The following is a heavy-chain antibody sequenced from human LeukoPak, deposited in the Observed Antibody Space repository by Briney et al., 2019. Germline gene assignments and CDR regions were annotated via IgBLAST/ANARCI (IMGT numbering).Heavy chain of an antibody. D-gene: IGHD3-22*01. J-gene: IGHJ4*02. CDR2: ISSSGSTM. Sequence: PRGTLRLSCEASGFTFSSSEKTWVRQATWKGQNWGSYISSSGSTMYCADAVKGRFTISRDNAKNSLYLQMNSLRAEDTAVYYCATYYDSAGFDFDYWGQGTLVTVSS. CDR1: GFTFSSSE. V-gene: IGHV3-48*03. CDR3: ATYYDSAGFDFDY.